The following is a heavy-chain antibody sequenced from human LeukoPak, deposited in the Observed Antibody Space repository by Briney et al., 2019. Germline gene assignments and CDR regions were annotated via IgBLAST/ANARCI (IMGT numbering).Heavy chain of an antibody. CDR2: INPSGGST. CDR1: GYTFTSYY. CDR3: AKDHRYYYDSSGYYGGHYFDY. V-gene: IGHV1-46*01. D-gene: IGHD3-22*01. Sequence: GASVKVSCKASGYTFTSYYMHWVRQAPGQGLEWMGIINPSGGSTSYAQKFQGRVTMTRDTSTSTVYMELSSLRSEDTAVYYCAKDHRYYYDSSGYYGGHYFDYWGQGTLVTVSS. J-gene: IGHJ4*02.